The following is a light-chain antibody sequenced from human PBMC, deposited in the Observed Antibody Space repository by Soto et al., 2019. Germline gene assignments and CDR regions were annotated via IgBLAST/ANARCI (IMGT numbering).Light chain of an antibody. Sequence: EIVMTQSPATLSVSPGERATLSCRASQSVSSNLAWYQQKPGQAPRLLIYGASTRATGIPARFSGSGSGTEFTLPISSLQSEDFAVYYCQKYNNWPPITFGQGTRLEIK. CDR2: GAS. CDR3: QKYNNWPPIT. V-gene: IGKV3-15*01. J-gene: IGKJ5*01. CDR1: QSVSSN.